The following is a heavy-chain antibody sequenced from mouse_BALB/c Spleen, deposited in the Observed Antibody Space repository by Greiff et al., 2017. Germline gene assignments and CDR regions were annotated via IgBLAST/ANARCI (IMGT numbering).Heavy chain of an antibody. V-gene: IGHV5-6-5*01. CDR2: ISRGGST. CDR1: GFTFSSYA. Sequence: EVQRVESGGGLVKPGGSLKLSCAASGFTFSSYAMSWVRQTPEKRLEWVASISRGGSTYYPDSVKGRFTISRDNARNILYLQMSSLRSEDTAMYYCARTYYGNWGFAYWGQGTLVTVSA. CDR3: ARTYYGNWGFAY. D-gene: IGHD2-10*01. J-gene: IGHJ3*01.